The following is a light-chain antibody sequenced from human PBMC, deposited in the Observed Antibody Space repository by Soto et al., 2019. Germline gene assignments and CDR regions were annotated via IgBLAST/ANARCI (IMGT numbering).Light chain of an antibody. V-gene: IGLV4-60*02. CDR3: ETWDRNTRV. Sequence: QSVLTQSSSASASLGSSVKLTCTLSSGHSGYIIAWHQQQPGKAPRYLMKLEGSGTYNKGSGVPDRFSGSSSGADRYLTISNLQFEDEADYYCETWDRNTRVFGTGTKVTVL. J-gene: IGLJ1*01. CDR2: LEGSGTY. CDR1: SGHSGYI.